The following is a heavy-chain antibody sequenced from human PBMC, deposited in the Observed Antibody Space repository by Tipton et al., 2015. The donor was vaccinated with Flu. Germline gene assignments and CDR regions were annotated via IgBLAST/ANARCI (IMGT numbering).Heavy chain of an antibody. J-gene: IGHJ6*03. Sequence: SLRLSCAASGFTFSIFGMHWVRQSPGKGLEWLAFIWYDESKKYYADSVKGRFTVSRDDSENTVFLQMDSLRAEDTAVYYCARDGPEWNYFAYMDVWGKVTTVTVSS. CDR1: GFTFSIFG. CDR2: IWYDESKK. CDR3: ARDGPEWNYFAYMDV. V-gene: IGHV3-33*01. D-gene: IGHD3-3*01.